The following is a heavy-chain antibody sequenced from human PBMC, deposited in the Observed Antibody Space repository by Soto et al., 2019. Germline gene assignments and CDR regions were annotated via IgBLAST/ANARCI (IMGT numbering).Heavy chain of an antibody. J-gene: IGHJ6*02. Sequence: ESGGGLVKPGGSLRLSCAASGFTFSSYSMNWVRQAPGKGLEWVSSISSSSSYIYYADSVKGRFTISRDNAKNSLYLQMNSLRAEDTAVYYCARDTVGAVAGTDYYYYGMDVWGQGTTVTVSS. CDR3: ARDTVGAVAGTDYYYYGMDV. CDR2: ISSSSSYI. V-gene: IGHV3-21*01. D-gene: IGHD6-19*01. CDR1: GFTFSSYS.